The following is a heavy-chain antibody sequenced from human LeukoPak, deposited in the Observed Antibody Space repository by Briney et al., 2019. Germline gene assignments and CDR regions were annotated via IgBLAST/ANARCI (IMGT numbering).Heavy chain of an antibody. CDR2: ISYDGSNK. Sequence: GRSLRLSCAASGFTFSSYGMHWVRQAPGKGLGWVAVISYDGSNKYYADSVKGRFTISRDNSKNTLYLQMNSLRAEDTAVYYCAKSDPYYSSSWYEYFDYWGQGTLVTVSS. J-gene: IGHJ4*02. CDR1: GFTFSSYG. D-gene: IGHD6-13*01. CDR3: AKSDPYYSSSWYEYFDY. V-gene: IGHV3-30*18.